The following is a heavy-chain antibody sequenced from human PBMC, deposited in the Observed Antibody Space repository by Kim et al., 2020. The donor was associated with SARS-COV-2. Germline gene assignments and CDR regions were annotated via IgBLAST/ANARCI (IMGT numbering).Heavy chain of an antibody. CDR1: GFTFSSYG. D-gene: IGHD2-8*01. V-gene: IGHV3-30*18. CDR2: ISYDGSNK. J-gene: IGHJ6*02. Sequence: GGSLRLSCAASGFTFSSYGMHWVRQAPGKGLEWVAVISYDGSNKYYADSVKGRFTISRDNSKNTLYLQMNSLRAEDTAVYYCAKDNGQEGGMDVWGQGTTVTVSS. CDR3: AKDNGQEGGMDV.